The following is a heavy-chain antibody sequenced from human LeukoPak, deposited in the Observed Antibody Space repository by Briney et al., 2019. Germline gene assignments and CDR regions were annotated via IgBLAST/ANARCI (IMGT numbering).Heavy chain of an antibody. CDR3: ATGLLWFGEDNYGMDV. CDR1: GYTLTELS. D-gene: IGHD3-10*01. CDR2: FDPEDGET. J-gene: IGHJ6*04. Sequence: SVTVSCMVSGYTLTELSMHWVRQAPGKGGEGMGGFDPEDGETIYAQKFQGRVTMTEDTSTDTAYMELSSLRSEDTAVYYCATGLLWFGEDNYGMDVWGKGTTVTVSS. V-gene: IGHV1-24*01.